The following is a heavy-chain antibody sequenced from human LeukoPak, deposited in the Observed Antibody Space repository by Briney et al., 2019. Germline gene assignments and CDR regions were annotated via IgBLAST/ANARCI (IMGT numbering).Heavy chain of an antibody. CDR2: IKQDGGEK. Sequence: GGSLRLSCAASGFTFSSYWMSWVRQAPGKGLERVANIKQDGGEKYYVDSVKGRFTISRDNAKNSLYLQMNSLRAEDTAIYYCARDTLSSWYQIDAFDIWGQGTMVTVSS. CDR1: GFTFSSYW. CDR3: ARDTLSSWYQIDAFDI. J-gene: IGHJ3*02. D-gene: IGHD6-13*01. V-gene: IGHV3-7*01.